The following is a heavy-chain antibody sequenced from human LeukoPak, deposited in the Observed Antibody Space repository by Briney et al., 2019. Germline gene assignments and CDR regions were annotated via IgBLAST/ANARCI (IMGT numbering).Heavy chain of an antibody. Sequence: GGSLRLSCAASGFTFEDYAMHWVRQAPGNGLVWVSRINSDGSSTSYADSVKGRFTISRDNAKNTLYLQMNSLRAEDTAVYYCVRERNDYANWFDPWGQGTLVIVSS. V-gene: IGHV3-74*01. CDR2: INSDGSST. D-gene: IGHD4-17*01. J-gene: IGHJ5*02. CDR3: VRERNDYANWFDP. CDR1: GFTFEDYA.